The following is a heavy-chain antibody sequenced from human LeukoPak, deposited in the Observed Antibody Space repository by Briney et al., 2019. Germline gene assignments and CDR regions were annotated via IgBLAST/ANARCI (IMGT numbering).Heavy chain of an antibody. CDR3: AKSPYSSGWYSGFDPTKDAFDI. J-gene: IGHJ3*02. CDR2: ISGSGGST. Sequence: GGSLRLSCAASGFTFSSYAMSWVRQAPGKGLEWVSAISGSGGSTYYADSMKGRFTISRDNSKNTLYLQMNSLRAEDTAVYYCAKSPYSSGWYSGFDPTKDAFDIWGQGTMVTVSS. CDR1: GFTFSSYA. V-gene: IGHV3-23*01. D-gene: IGHD6-19*01.